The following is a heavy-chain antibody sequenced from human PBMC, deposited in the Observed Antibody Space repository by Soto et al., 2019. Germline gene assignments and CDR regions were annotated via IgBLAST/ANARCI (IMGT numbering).Heavy chain of an antibody. CDR2: MTYDGATE. CDR3: ARGRLSIAVNEALGV. J-gene: IGHJ3*01. Sequence: QVRLVEAGGGVVQPGTSLRLSCAASGFTFSDYVIHWVRQAAGKGLEWVASMTYDGATEYYADSVKGRFTMSRDNSKRALSLQMYSLRPDDTAVYYCARGRLSIAVNEALGVWGQGTTVTVSS. V-gene: IGHV3-30*14. D-gene: IGHD3-3*02. CDR1: GFTFSDYV.